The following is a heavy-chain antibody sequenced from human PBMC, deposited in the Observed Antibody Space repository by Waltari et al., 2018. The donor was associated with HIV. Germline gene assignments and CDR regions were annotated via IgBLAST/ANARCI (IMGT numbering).Heavy chain of an antibody. J-gene: IGHJ4*02. CDR1: GFTFSDYQ. Sequence: QVQLVESGGGLVKPGGSMRLSCAAYGFTFSDYQMSWIRQPPGKGLEWCSYINTGGISSHYSSSLKGRFTITRDNAKNALYLQMDNLRGEDTAVYYCARPRDSGYDYPTYFDSWGQGNLVTVSS. V-gene: IGHV3-11*01. D-gene: IGHD5-12*01. CDR2: INTGGISS. CDR3: ARPRDSGYDYPTYFDS.